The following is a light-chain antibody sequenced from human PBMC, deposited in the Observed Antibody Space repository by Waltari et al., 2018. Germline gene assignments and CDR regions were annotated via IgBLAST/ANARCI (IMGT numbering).Light chain of an antibody. CDR1: SRAVGGYNF. J-gene: IGLJ2*01. CDR3: TSYTSTNTVV. V-gene: IGLV2-14*01. CDR2: DVT. Sequence: QSALTQPASVSGSPGQSITISCTGTSRAVGGYNFFSWYQQHPGKAPKLMIYDVTKWPSGVSNRFSGSKSGNTASLTISGLQAEDEADYYCTSYTSTNTVVFGGGTKVTVL.